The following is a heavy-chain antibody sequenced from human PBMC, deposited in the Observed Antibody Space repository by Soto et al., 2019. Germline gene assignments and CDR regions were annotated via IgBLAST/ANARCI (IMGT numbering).Heavy chain of an antibody. CDR3: ARGYDAGCHFGY. D-gene: IGHD2-15*01. Sequence: EVQLVESGGGLVQPGGSLRLSCEASGFTFSQDEMNWVRQAPGKGLEWIAYIQNHGYSTHYADSVKGRFTISRDNAKNSLYLQMSSPTAEDTAIYYCARGYDAGCHFGYWGQGVLVTVSS. J-gene: IGHJ4*02. V-gene: IGHV3-48*03. CDR1: GFTFSQDE. CDR2: IQNHGYST.